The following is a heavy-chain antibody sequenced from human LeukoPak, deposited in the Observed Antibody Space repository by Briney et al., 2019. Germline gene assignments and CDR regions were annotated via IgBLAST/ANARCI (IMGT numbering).Heavy chain of an antibody. Sequence: PGGSLPHSRAASGFTVSSNYMSWVGQAPGKGLEWVSVIYSGGSTYYADSVKGRFTISRDNSKNTLYLQMNSLRAEDTAVYYCARVVARLYFDYWGRETWDPVSS. CDR2: IYSGGST. CDR3: ARVVARLYFDY. D-gene: IGHD5-12*01. J-gene: IGHJ4*02. V-gene: IGHV3-66*01. CDR1: GFTVSSNY.